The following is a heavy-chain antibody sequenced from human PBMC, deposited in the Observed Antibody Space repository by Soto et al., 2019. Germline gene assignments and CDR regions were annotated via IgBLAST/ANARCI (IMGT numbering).Heavy chain of an antibody. CDR2: IYYSGST. V-gene: IGHV4-39*01. Sequence: SETLSLTCTVSGGSICSSSYYWGWIRQPPGKGLEWIGSIYYSGSTYYNPSLRSRVTISVDTSKNQFSLKLSSVTAADTAVYYCARLSGIVATAPFDPWGQGTLVTVSS. J-gene: IGHJ5*02. CDR1: GGSICSSSYY. CDR3: ARLSGIVATAPFDP. D-gene: IGHD5-12*01.